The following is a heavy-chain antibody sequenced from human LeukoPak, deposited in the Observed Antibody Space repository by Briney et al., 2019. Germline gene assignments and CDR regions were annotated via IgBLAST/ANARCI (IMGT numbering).Heavy chain of an antibody. D-gene: IGHD3-16*01. CDR2: ISSSSYI. J-gene: IGHJ4*02. CDR1: GFTFSSYS. V-gene: IGHV3-21*01. CDR3: ARGGRDTTHGY. Sequence: GGSLRLSCAASGFTFSSYSMNWVRQAPGKGLEWVSSISSSSYIYYADSVKGRFTISRDNAKNSLYLQMNSLRAEDTAVYYCARGGRDTTHGYWGQGTLVTVSS.